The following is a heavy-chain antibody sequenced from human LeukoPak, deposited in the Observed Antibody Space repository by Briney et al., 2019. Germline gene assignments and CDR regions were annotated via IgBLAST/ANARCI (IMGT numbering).Heavy chain of an antibody. CDR2: IYSGGST. V-gene: IGHV3-53*01. CDR1: GFTVSSNY. J-gene: IGHJ3*02. Sequence: PGGSLTLSCAASGFTVSSNYMSWVRQAPGKGLEWVSVIYSGGSTYYADSVKGRFTISRDKSKNTLYLQMNSLRAEDTAVYYCATSMVRGVFSPPDIWGQGTMVTVSS. D-gene: IGHD3-10*01. CDR3: ATSMVRGVFSPPDI.